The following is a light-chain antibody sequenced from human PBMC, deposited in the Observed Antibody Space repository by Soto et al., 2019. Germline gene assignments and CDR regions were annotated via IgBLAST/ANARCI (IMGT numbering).Light chain of an antibody. CDR3: QKYNSAPSS. J-gene: IGKJ3*01. CDR2: FAS. CDR1: QAISNY. Sequence: DIQLTQSPSTLSASVGDRVTITCRASQAISNYLAWYQQKPGKVPQLLIYFASTLQSGVPSRFSGSGSGTDFTLTISSLQPEDVATYYCQKYNSAPSSFGHGTKVDLK. V-gene: IGKV1-27*01.